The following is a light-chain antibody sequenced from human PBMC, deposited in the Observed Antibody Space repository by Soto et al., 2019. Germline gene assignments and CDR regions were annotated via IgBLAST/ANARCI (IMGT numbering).Light chain of an antibody. CDR2: GAT. J-gene: IGKJ1*01. CDR1: QSVSSS. Sequence: EIVMTQSPATLSVSPGERATLSCRASQSVSSSLAWYQQKPGQAPRLLIYGATTRATGIPARFSGSGSGTEFTLTINSLQSEDFAVYYCQQYNNWPPWTFGQRTKVDFK. V-gene: IGKV3-15*01. CDR3: QQYNNWPPWT.